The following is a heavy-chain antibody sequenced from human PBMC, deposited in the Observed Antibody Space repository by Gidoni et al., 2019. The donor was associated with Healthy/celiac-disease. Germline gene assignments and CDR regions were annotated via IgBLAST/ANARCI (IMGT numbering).Heavy chain of an antibody. CDR3: ARGVAANIDP. D-gene: IGHD2-15*01. V-gene: IGHV4-34*01. CDR2: INHSGST. Sequence: QVQLQQWGAGLLTPSETLSLTCAVYGGSFSGYYWSWIRQPPGKGLEWIGEINHSGSTNYNPSLKSRVTISVDTSKNQFSLKLSSVTAADTAVYYCARGVAANIDPWGQGTLVTVSS. CDR1: GGSFSGYY. J-gene: IGHJ5*02.